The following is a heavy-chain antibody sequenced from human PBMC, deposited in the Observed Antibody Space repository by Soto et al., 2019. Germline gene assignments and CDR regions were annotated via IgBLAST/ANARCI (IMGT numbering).Heavy chain of an antibody. CDR1: GGSISSGGYY. CDR2: IYYSGST. J-gene: IGHJ4*02. D-gene: IGHD3-10*01. V-gene: IGHV4-31*03. Sequence: QVQLQESGPGLVKPSQTLSLTCTVSGGSISSGGYYWSWIRQHPGKGLEWIGYIYYSGSTYYNPSLTSGVTLTVDPFKYRLSRRLSSVPAAVTAVYYWAGGGGLLLFGEPKPLDYWGQGTLVTVSS. CDR3: AGGGGLLLFGEPKPLDY.